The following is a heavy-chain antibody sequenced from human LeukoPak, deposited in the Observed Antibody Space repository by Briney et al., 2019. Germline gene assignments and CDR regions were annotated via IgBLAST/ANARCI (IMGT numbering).Heavy chain of an antibody. CDR1: GDSIGSSSYY. D-gene: IGHD2-15*01. Sequence: PSETLSLTCTVSGDSIGSSSYYWDWIRQPPGKGLEWIGSIYYSGNTYYNPSLKSRVTISVDTSKNQFSLKLSSVTAADTAVYYCARDPSYCSGGSCYSAWFDPWGQGTLVTVSS. V-gene: IGHV4-39*07. CDR2: IYYSGNT. J-gene: IGHJ5*02. CDR3: ARDPSYCSGGSCYSAWFDP.